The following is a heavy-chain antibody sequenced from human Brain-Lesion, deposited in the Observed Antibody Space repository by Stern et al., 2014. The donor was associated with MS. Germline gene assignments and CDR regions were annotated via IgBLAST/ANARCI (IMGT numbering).Heavy chain of an antibody. V-gene: IGHV5-51*01. CDR3: ARRGDSSSSGFDY. J-gene: IGHJ4*02. CDR2: IRPGDSDT. CDR1: GYRVTSNW. Sequence: EVQLVESGAEVKKPGESLKISCKGSGYRVTSNWIGWVRQMPGKGLEWTGIIRPGDSDTRYSPSFQGQVTISADKSISTAYLQWSSLQASDTAMYYCARRGDSSSSGFDYWGQGTLVIVSS. D-gene: IGHD6-6*01.